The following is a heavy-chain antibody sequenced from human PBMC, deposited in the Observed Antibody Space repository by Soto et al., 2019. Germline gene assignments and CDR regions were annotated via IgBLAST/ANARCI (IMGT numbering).Heavy chain of an antibody. CDR2: LSGSGGST. CDR1: GFAVSSKA. Sequence: GALRLSCAATGFAVSSKAMNWVRRAPGKGSEWVLALSGSGGSTYYADSVKGRLTISRDNSKNTLYLQMNRLRAVDTAVYYCSKVFSGWYFDYWGQGTLVTVSS. CDR3: SKVFSGWYFDY. V-gene: IGHV3-23*01. J-gene: IGHJ4*02. D-gene: IGHD6-19*01.